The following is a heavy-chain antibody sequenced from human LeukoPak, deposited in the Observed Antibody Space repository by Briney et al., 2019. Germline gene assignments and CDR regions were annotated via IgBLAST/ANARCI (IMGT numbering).Heavy chain of an antibody. CDR2: ISGSGGST. Sequence: GGSLRLSCAASGFTFSSYAMSWVRQAPGKGLEWVSAISGSGGSTYYADSVKGRFTISRDNSKNTLYLQMSSLRAEDTAVYYCAKERYYGSGSYYGPFNWFDPWGQGTLVTVSS. J-gene: IGHJ5*02. CDR3: AKERYYGSGSYYGPFNWFDP. V-gene: IGHV3-23*01. CDR1: GFTFSSYA. D-gene: IGHD3-10*01.